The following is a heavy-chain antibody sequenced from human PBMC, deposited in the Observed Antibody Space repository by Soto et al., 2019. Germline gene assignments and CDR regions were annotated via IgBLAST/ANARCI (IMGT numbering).Heavy chain of an antibody. CDR2: IKQDGSEK. D-gene: IGHD2-2*01. Sequence: GGSLRLSCVASGFTFSTFWMSWVRQAPGKGLEWVANIKQDGSEKYYVDSVKGRFTISRDNAKNSLYLQMNGLTAEDTAVYYCARVTIVVVPAAKRFDSWGHGTLVTVSS. CDR1: GFTFSTFW. J-gene: IGHJ4*01. CDR3: ARVTIVVVPAAKRFDS. V-gene: IGHV3-7*01.